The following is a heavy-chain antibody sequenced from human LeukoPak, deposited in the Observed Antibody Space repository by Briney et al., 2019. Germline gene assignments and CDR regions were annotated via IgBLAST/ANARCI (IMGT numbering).Heavy chain of an antibody. CDR3: ARYDYGDYRIDP. CDR2: IYYSGST. Sequence: PSETLSLTCTVSGGSISSGGYYWSWIRQYPGKGLEWIGYIYYSGSTYYNPSLKSRVTISVDTSKNQFSLKLSSVTAADTAVYYCARYDYGDYRIDPWGQGTLVTVSS. V-gene: IGHV4-31*03. CDR1: GGSISSGGYY. D-gene: IGHD4-17*01. J-gene: IGHJ5*02.